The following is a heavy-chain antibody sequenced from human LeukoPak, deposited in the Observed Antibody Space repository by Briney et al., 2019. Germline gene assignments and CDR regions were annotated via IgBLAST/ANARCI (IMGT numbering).Heavy chain of an antibody. CDR1: GGSISSGGYY. V-gene: IGHV4-31*03. CDR3: ARVLAGYFDY. D-gene: IGHD6-19*01. J-gene: IGHJ4*02. Sequence: SQTLSLTCTVSGGSISSGGYYWSWIRQRPGKGPEWIGYIYYSGSTYYNPSLKSRVTISVDTSKNQFSLKLSSVTAADTAVYYCARVLAGYFDYWGQGTLVTVSS. CDR2: IYYSGST.